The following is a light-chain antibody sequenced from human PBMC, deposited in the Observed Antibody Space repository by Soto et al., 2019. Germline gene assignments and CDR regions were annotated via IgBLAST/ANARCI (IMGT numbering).Light chain of an antibody. J-gene: IGKJ3*01. Sequence: DIQLTQSPSFLSASVGDRVTITCRASQAISRYLAWYQQKAGQAPKLLIYAASTLQKGVPSRFSGRGSGTEFTLTISSLQPDDFATYFCQQLNTYPLFTFGPGTEVDI. CDR2: AAS. CDR1: QAISRY. CDR3: QQLNTYPLFT. V-gene: IGKV1-9*01.